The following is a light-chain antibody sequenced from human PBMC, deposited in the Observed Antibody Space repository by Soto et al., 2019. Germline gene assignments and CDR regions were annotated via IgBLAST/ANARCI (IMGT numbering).Light chain of an antibody. CDR3: NSYAGSNHFV. J-gene: IGLJ1*01. CDR2: EVS. Sequence: QSVLTQPPSASGSPGQSVTISCTGTSSDVGGYSYVSWYQQHPGKAPKLMIYEVSKRPSGVPVRFSGSKSGNTASLTVSGLQAEDEADYYCNSYAGSNHFVFGTGTKV. V-gene: IGLV2-8*01. CDR1: SSDVGGYSY.